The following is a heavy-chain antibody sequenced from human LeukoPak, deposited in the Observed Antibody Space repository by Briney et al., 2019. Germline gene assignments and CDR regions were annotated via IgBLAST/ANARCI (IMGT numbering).Heavy chain of an antibody. D-gene: IGHD6-13*01. CDR3: ARALAAAAGRRAAMMGD. J-gene: IGHJ4*02. Sequence: ASVKVSCKASGYTFTSYYMHWVRQAPGQGLEWMGLINPSGGTTRYAQKFQGRVTMTRDLSTSTDYMELSSLRSDDTAVYFCARALAAAAGRRAAMMGDWGQGTLVTVSS. CDR2: INPSGGTT. V-gene: IGHV1-46*01. CDR1: GYTFTSYY.